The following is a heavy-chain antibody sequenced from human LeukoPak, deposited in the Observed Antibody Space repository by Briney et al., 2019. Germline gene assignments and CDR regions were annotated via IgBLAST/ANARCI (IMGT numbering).Heavy chain of an antibody. D-gene: IGHD1-1*01. J-gene: IGHJ4*02. CDR3: ARDSATAHDY. CDR2: ISSSSSYI. Sequence: AGGSLRLSCAASGFTFSSYSINWVRQAPGKGLEWVSSISSSSSYIYYADSVKGRFTISRDNAKNSLYLQMNSLRAEDTAVYYCARDSATAHDYWGQGTLVTVSS. CDR1: GFTFSSYS. V-gene: IGHV3-21*01.